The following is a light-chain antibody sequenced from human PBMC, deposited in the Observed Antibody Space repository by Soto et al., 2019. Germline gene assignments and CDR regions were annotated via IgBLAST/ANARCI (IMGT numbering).Light chain of an antibody. CDR2: DVS. J-gene: IGLJ1*01. Sequence: QSALTQPRSVSGSPGQSVTISCTGTGSDVGGYNYVSWYQQHPGKAPKLMIYDVSKRPSGVPDRFSGSKSGNTATLTISGLHAEDEAEYYCCSYAGSYALYVFGTGTKLTVL. CDR1: GSDVGGYNY. V-gene: IGLV2-11*01. CDR3: CSYAGSYALYV.